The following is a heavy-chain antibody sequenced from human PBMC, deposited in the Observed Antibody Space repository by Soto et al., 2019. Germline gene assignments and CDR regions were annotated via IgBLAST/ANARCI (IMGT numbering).Heavy chain of an antibody. CDR3: ARGEWEPRTFDI. V-gene: IGHV4-61*01. D-gene: IGHD1-26*01. CDR2: IYYSGST. J-gene: IGHJ3*02. Sequence: PSETLSLTCTASGGSFSRGYYYGSCIRQHPGKGLEWIGYIYYSGSTNYNPSLESRVTISVDTSKNQFSLKLSSVTAADTAVYYCARGEWEPRTFDIWGQGTMVTVSS. CDR1: GGSFSRGYYY.